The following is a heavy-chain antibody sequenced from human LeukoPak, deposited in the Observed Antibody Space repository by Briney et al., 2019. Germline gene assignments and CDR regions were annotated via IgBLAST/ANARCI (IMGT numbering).Heavy chain of an antibody. CDR1: GGSFSGYY. Sequence: SETLSLTCAVYGGSFSGYYWSWIRQPPGEGLEWIGEINHSGSTNYNPSLKSRVTISVDTSKNQFSLKLSSVTAADTAVYYCARGLHYYGSGSYYNAELDYWGQGTLVTVSS. J-gene: IGHJ4*02. D-gene: IGHD3-10*01. V-gene: IGHV4-34*01. CDR2: INHSGST. CDR3: ARGLHYYGSGSYYNAELDY.